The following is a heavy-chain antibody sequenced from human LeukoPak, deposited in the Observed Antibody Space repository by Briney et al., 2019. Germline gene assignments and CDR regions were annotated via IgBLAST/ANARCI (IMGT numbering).Heavy chain of an antibody. D-gene: IGHD3-22*01. CDR3: ATDTARPYYYDSSGPSSYWYFDL. CDR2: CDPEDGET. CDR1: GYTLTELS. Sequence: ASVKVSCKVSGYTLTELSMHWVRQAPGKGLEWMGGCDPEDGETIYAQKFQGRVTMTEDTSTDIAYMELSSLRSEDTAVYYCATDTARPYYYDSSGPSSYWYFDLWGRGTLVTVSS. J-gene: IGHJ2*01. V-gene: IGHV1-24*01.